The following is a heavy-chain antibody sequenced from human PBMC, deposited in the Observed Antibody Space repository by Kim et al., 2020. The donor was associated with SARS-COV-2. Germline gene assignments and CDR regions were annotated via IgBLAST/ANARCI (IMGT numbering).Heavy chain of an antibody. J-gene: IGHJ4*02. CDR3: AREPPGIAAAGTYGGPY. CDR2: INTNTGNP. Sequence: ASVKVSCKASGYTFTSYAMNWVRQAPGQGLEWMGWINTNTGNPTYAQGFTGRFVFSLDTSVSTAYLQISSLKAEDTAVYYCAREPPGIAAAGTYGGPYWGQGTLVTVSS. D-gene: IGHD6-13*01. V-gene: IGHV7-4-1*02. CDR1: GYTFTSYA.